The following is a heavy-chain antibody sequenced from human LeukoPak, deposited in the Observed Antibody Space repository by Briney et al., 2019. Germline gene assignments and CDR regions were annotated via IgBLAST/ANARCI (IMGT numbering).Heavy chain of an antibody. CDR2: IYYTGTT. Sequence: SETLSLTCIVPGGSIGSYYWSWIRQPPGKGLEWIGYIYYTGTTGYNPSLKSRVTISIDTSKNQFSLKLSSVTAADTAVYYCASLNGSGYYFDYWGQGTLVIVSS. CDR1: GGSIGSYY. D-gene: IGHD3-3*01. CDR3: ASLNGSGYYFDY. J-gene: IGHJ4*02. V-gene: IGHV4-59*08.